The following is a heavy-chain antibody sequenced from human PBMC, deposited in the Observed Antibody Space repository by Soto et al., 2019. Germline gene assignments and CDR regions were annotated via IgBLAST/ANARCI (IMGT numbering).Heavy chain of an antibody. J-gene: IGHJ3*02. CDR1: GYSFTSYW. Sequence: PGESLKISCKGSGYSFTSYWISWVRQMPGKGLEWMGRIDPSDSYTNYSPSFQGHVTISADKSISTAYLQWSSLKASDTAMYYCARLPRATLWDHDAFDIWGQGTMVTVSS. CDR2: IDPSDSYT. V-gene: IGHV5-10-1*01. D-gene: IGHD1-26*01. CDR3: ARLPRATLWDHDAFDI.